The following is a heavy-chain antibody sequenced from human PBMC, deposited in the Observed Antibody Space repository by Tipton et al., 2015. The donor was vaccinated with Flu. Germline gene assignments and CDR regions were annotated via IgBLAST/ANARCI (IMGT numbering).Heavy chain of an antibody. CDR1: GYTFTSYY. CDR2: INPSGGST. Sequence: QLVQSGAEVKKPGASAKVSCKASGYTFTSYYMHWVRQAPGQGLEWMGIINPSGGSTSYAQKFQGRVTMTRDTSTSTVYMELSSLRSEDTAVYYGARVLLWFGEPVGDAFDIWGQGTMVTVSS. V-gene: IGHV1-46*01. J-gene: IGHJ3*02. D-gene: IGHD3-10*01. CDR3: ARVLLWFGEPVGDAFDI.